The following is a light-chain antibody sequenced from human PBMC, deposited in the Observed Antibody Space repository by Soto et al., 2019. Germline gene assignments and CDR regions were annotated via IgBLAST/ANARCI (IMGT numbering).Light chain of an antibody. CDR1: STDIGSYNL. V-gene: IGLV2-23*01. CDR2: EDS. Sequence: QSVLTQPASVSGSPGQWITISCTGTSTDIGSYNLVSWYQQHPGKAPKLMIYEDSKRPSGVSNRFSGSKSGNTASLTISGLQAEDEADYYCCSYVGSSTYVFGSGTKLTVL. CDR3: CSYVGSSTYV. J-gene: IGLJ1*01.